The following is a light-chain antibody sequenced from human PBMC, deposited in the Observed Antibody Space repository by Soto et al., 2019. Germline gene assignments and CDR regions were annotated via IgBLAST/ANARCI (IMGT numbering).Light chain of an antibody. Sequence: DIVLTQSPETLSLSPGESPTLPYRASQTVRNNYLAWYQQKPGQAPRLLIYDASSRATGIPDRFSGGGSGTDFTLTISRLEPEDFAVYYCQQFSSYPLTFGGGTKVDIK. V-gene: IGKV3-20*01. CDR1: QTVRNNY. J-gene: IGKJ4*01. CDR3: QQFSSYPLT. CDR2: DAS.